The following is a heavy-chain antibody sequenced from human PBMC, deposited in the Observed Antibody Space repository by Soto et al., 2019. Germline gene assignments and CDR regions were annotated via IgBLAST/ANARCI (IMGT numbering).Heavy chain of an antibody. V-gene: IGHV4-59*01. CDR1: GGSISGYY. CDR3: VRDGTKTLRDWFDP. Sequence: SETLSLTCTVSGGSISGYYCSWIRQPPGKGLEYIGYIFYTGNTNYNSSLKSRVTMSVDTSKNQISLNLNSVTAADTAVYYCVRDGTKTLRDWFDPWGQGISVTVSS. CDR2: IFYTGNT. J-gene: IGHJ5*02. D-gene: IGHD1-1*01.